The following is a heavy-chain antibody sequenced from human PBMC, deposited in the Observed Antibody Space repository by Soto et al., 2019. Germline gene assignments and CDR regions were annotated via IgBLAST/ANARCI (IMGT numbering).Heavy chain of an antibody. D-gene: IGHD1-26*01. J-gene: IGHJ3*01. CDR3: ARGPRSGSYSVDGFEV. CDR2: IYHTGSA. Sequence: SETLSLTCVVSGASLSTSNWWSWVRQPPGKGLEWIGEIYHTGSASYSPSLKSRVSMSIDKSKNQFSLRLTDVTAADTAKYYCARGPRSGSYSVDGFEVWGQGTVVTVSS. CDR1: GASLSTSNW. V-gene: IGHV4-4*02.